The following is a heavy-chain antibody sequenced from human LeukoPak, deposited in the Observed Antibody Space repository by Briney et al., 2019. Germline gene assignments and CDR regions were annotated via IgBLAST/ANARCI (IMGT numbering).Heavy chain of an antibody. D-gene: IGHD5-24*01. CDR2: IRNSGSTI. CDR3: ARDGYNWGYFDY. V-gene: IGHV3-48*04. Sequence: GGSLRLSCAASGFTFSSYWMNWVRQAPGNGLEWISYIRNSGSTIFYADSVKGRFTISRDNAKNSLYLQMNSLRAEDTAVYYYARDGYNWGYFDYWGQGTLVTVSS. J-gene: IGHJ4*02. CDR1: GFTFSSYW.